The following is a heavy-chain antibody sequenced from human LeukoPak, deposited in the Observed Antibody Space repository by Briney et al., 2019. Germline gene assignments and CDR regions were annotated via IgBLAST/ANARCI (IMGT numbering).Heavy chain of an antibody. D-gene: IGHD3/OR15-3a*01. J-gene: IGHJ4*02. CDR3: ARQTGSGLFILP. CDR1: GVSISSSNSY. CDR2: IYYSGNT. V-gene: IGHV4-39*01. Sequence: SETLSLTCTVSGVSISSSNSYWGWIRQPPGKGLEWIGSIYYSGNTYYNASLKSQVSISIDTSKNQFSLKLTSVTATDTAVYYCARQTGSGLFILPGGQGTLVTVSS.